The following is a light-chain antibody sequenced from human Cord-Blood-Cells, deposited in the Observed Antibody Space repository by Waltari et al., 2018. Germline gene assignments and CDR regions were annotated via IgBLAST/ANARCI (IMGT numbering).Light chain of an antibody. CDR1: SSDVGGYNY. CDR3: CSYAGSYVV. J-gene: IGLJ2*01. Sequence: QSALTLPRSVSGPPGQSVTISRTGTSSDVGGYNYVSWYQQHPGKAPKLMIYDVSKRPSGVPDRFSGSKSGNTASLTISGLQAEDEADYYCCSYAGSYVVFGGGTKLTVL. CDR2: DVS. V-gene: IGLV2-11*01.